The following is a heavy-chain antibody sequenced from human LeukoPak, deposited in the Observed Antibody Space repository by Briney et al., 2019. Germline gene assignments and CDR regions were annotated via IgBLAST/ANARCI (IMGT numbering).Heavy chain of an antibody. V-gene: IGHV4-59*01. D-gene: IGHD3-10*01. CDR3: TRSDSREIRELLWYNWFDP. CDR1: GGSISSYY. J-gene: IGHJ5*02. CDR2: IYYSGST. Sequence: SETLSLTCTVSGGSISSYYWSWIRQPPGKGLEWIGYIYYSGSTNYNPSLKSRVTISVDTSKNQFSLKLSSVTAADTAVYYCTRSDSREIRELLWYNWFDPWGQGTLVTVSS.